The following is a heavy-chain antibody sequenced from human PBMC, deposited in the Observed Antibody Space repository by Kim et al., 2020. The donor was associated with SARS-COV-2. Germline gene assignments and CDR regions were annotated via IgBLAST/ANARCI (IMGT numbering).Heavy chain of an antibody. Sequence: GGSLRLSCTGSGFTFSSQWMSWVRQAPGKGMEWVANINEDGAETHYVESVKGRFTNSRDNAMNSLFLQMNRLRAEDTAVYYCTTRAWLQVWGQGTLVTVSS. CDR2: INEDGAET. CDR1: GFTFSSQW. J-gene: IGHJ4*02. V-gene: IGHV3-7*05. D-gene: IGHD6-19*01. CDR3: TTRAWLQV.